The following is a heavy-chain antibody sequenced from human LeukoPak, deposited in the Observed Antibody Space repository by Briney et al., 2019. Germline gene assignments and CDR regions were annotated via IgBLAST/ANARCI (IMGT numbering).Heavy chain of an antibody. CDR3: ARGFVVVAATGAFDI. V-gene: IGHV4-39*07. Sequence: PSETLSLTCTVSGGSISSSSYYWGWIRQPPGKGLEWIGEINHSGSTNYNPSLKSRVTISVDTSKNQFSLKLSSVTAADTAVYYCARGFVVVAATGAFDIWGQGTMVTVSP. J-gene: IGHJ3*02. CDR1: GGSISSSSYY. CDR2: INHSGST. D-gene: IGHD2-15*01.